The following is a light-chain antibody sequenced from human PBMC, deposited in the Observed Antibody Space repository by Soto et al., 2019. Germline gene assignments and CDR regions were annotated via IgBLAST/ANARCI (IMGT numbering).Light chain of an antibody. V-gene: IGKV1-33*01. CDR2: DIS. CDR1: QVIRNY. Sequence: DIKMTQSASSLSASVGDRVTITCQASQVIRNYLNWYRQKPGKAPELLIYDISTLEIGVPSRFGGSGSGTDFTFTITGLQPEDIGTYFCQQYEELPYTLGQWTKLEI. J-gene: IGKJ2*01. CDR3: QQYEELPYT.